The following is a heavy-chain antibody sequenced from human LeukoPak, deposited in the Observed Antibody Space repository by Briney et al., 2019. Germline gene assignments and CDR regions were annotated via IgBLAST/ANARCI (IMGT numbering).Heavy chain of an antibody. J-gene: IGHJ6*03. Sequence: ASVKVSCKASGYTFTGYYMHWVRQAPGQGLEWMGWINPNSGGTNYAQKFQGRVTMTRDTSISTAYMELSRLRSDDTAVYCCARSSAAHPSDYYYYYMDVWGKGTTVTVSS. CDR2: INPNSGGT. CDR1: GYTFTGYY. D-gene: IGHD2-2*01. CDR3: ARSSAAHPSDYYYYYMDV. V-gene: IGHV1-2*02.